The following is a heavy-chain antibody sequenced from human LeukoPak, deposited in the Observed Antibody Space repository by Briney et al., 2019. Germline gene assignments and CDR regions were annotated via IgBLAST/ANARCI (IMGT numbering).Heavy chain of an antibody. Sequence: PGGSLRLSCAASGFTFSSYGMHWVRQAPGKGLEWVAVISYDGSNKYYADSVKGRFTISRDNSKNTLYLQMNSLRAEDTAVYYCAKDLMSGYAPVYYFDYWGQGTLVTVSS. D-gene: IGHD3-3*01. CDR2: ISYDGSNK. CDR3: AKDLMSGYAPVYYFDY. V-gene: IGHV3-30*19. J-gene: IGHJ4*02. CDR1: GFTFSSYG.